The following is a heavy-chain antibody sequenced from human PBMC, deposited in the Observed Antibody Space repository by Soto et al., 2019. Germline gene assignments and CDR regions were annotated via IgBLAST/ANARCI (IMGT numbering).Heavy chain of an antibody. D-gene: IGHD2-2*01. CDR2: ISGGGDRT. Sequence: EVQLLESGGGLVQPGGSLRLSCVGSGFTFINYAMNWVRQTPGKGLEWVSGISGGGDRTFDADSVKGRFTISRDNSKNTVNFQMNSLRADDTAVYYCARKVLGSTSRPDWWYFGLWGRGTLVTVSS. CDR3: ARKVLGSTSRPDWWYFGL. CDR1: GFTFINYA. J-gene: IGHJ2*01. V-gene: IGHV3-23*01.